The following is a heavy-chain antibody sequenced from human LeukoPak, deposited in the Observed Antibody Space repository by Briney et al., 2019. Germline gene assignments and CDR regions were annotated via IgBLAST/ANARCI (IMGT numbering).Heavy chain of an antibody. CDR3: ARGSGYYDSSGYYLPDY. CDR2: ISSSSSYI. Sequence: GGSLRLSCAASGFTFSSYSMNWVRQAPGKGLEWVSSISSSSSYIYYADSVKGRFTISRDNAKNSLYLQMNSLRAEDTAVYYCARGSGYYDSSGYYLPDYWGHGTLVTVSS. D-gene: IGHD3-22*01. V-gene: IGHV3-21*01. J-gene: IGHJ4*01. CDR1: GFTFSSYS.